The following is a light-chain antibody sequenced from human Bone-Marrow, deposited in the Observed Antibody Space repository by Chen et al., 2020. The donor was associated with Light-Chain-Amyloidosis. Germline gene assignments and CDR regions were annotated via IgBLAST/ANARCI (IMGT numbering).Light chain of an antibody. CDR1: QSISNS. Sequence: IVLTQSPGTLSLSPGERATLSCRASQSISNSLAWYQQKPGQAPRLLIYDASSRATGIPVRFSGSGYGTDFTLTISRLEPEDFAVYYCQRYGVFGGGTKVEIK. J-gene: IGKJ4*01. CDR3: QRYGV. V-gene: IGKV3-20*01. CDR2: DAS.